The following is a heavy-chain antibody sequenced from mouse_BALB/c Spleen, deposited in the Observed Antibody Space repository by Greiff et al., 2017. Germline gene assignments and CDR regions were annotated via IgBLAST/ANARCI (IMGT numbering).Heavy chain of an antibody. CDR2: IWSGGST. D-gene: IGHD2-4*01. CDR3: DRLSTKITTGYAMDY. V-gene: IGHV2-2*02. J-gene: IGHJ4*01. CDR1: GFSLTSYG. Sequence: QVQLKQSGPGLVQPSQSLSITCTVSGFSLTSYGVHWVRQSPGKGLEWLGVIWSGGSTDDNAAFISRLSISKDTSKSQVIFKMNSLQANETDIYYYDRLSTKITTGYAMDYWGQGTSVTVSS.